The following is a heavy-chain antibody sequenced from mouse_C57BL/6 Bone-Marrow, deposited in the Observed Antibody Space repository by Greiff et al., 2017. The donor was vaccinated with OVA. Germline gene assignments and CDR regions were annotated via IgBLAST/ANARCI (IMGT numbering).Heavy chain of an antibody. J-gene: IGHJ4*01. CDR2: IYPGSGCT. V-gene: IGHV1-55*01. CDR3: ARAGPLLRGDY. Sequence: QVQLQQPGAELVKPGASVKMSCKASGYTFTSYWITWVKQRPGQGLEWIGDIYPGSGCTNYNEKFKSKATLTVDTSSSTAYLQLSSLTSEDTAVYYCARAGPLLRGDYWGQGTSVTVSS. D-gene: IGHD1-1*01. CDR1: GYTFTSYW.